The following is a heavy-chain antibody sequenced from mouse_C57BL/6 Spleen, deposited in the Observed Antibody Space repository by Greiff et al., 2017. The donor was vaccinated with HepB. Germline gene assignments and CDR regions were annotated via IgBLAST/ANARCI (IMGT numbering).Heavy chain of an antibody. CDR1: GYTFTSYW. V-gene: IGHV1-52*01. CDR2: IDPSDSET. Sequence: VQLQQPGAELVRPGSSVKLSCKASGYTFTSYWMHWVKQRPIQGLEWIGTIDPSDSETHYNQKFKDKATLTVDKSSSTAYMQLSSLTSEDSAVYYCARSVTTVVANYFDYWGQGTTLTVSS. D-gene: IGHD1-1*01. CDR3: ARSVTTVVANYFDY. J-gene: IGHJ2*01.